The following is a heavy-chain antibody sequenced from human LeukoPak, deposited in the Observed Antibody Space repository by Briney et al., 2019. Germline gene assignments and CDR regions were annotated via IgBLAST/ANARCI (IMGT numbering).Heavy chain of an antibody. V-gene: IGHV4-59*08. CDR3: ARQGGYIAPLAL. J-gene: IGHJ4*02. CDR1: GGSISSYY. Sequence: SETLSLTCTVSGGSISSYYWSWIRQPPGKGLEWIGYISYSGNTNYNPSLKSRVTISVDTSKNQFSLKLSSVTAADTAVYYCARQGGYIAPLALWGQGTLVIVSA. D-gene: IGHD6-13*01. CDR2: ISYSGNT.